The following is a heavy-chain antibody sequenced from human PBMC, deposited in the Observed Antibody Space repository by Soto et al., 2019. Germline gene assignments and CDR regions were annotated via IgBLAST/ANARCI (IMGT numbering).Heavy chain of an antibody. Sequence: QVQLVESGGGVVQPGTSLRLSCKASGFIFRDYLIHWVRQAPGKGLEWLAVLSFAGTAEYYAGSTRGRFTISRDIPKRNTYLVINNVRREDTAMYYCARVATRLQSMEVLEYWGQGTLVTVPS. CDR2: LSFAGTAE. V-gene: IGHV3-30*03. J-gene: IGHJ4*02. CDR1: GFIFRDYL. CDR3: ARVATRLQSMEVLEY. D-gene: IGHD2-21*02.